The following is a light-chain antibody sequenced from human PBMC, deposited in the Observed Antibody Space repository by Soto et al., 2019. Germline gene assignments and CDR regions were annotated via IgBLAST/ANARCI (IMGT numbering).Light chain of an antibody. Sequence: EIVLTQSPATLSFSPGERSTLSCRSSQSVSTYLAWYQQRPGQAPRLLIYDASYRATDIPPRFSGSGSGTDFTLTISSLEPEDFAVYYCQQRSSWPPTITFGQGTRLEIK. V-gene: IGKV3-11*01. CDR2: DAS. CDR3: QQRSSWPPTIT. J-gene: IGKJ5*01. CDR1: QSVSTY.